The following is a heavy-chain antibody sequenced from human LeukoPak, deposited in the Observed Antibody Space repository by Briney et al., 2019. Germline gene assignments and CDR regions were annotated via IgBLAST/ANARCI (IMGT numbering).Heavy chain of an antibody. J-gene: IGHJ3*02. CDR3: ARAAPYVGASGAFDI. D-gene: IGHD1-26*01. V-gene: IGHV3-21*01. CDR1: GFTFSTYI. CDR2: IGTSTSYI. Sequence: GGSLRLSCAASGFTFSTYIMNWVRQTPGKGLEWVSSIGTSTSYIYYADSVKGRFTISRDNAKNSLYLEMNSLRAEDTAVYYCARAAPYVGASGAFDIWGQGTMVTVSS.